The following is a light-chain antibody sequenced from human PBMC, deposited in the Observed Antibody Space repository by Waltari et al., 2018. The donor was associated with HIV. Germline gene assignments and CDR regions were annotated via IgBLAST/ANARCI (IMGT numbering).Light chain of an antibody. V-gene: IGLV7-46*01. CDR1: TGDVTTGHY. CDR2: DTT. CDR3: LLSYSGARV. Sequence: QAVVTQEPSLTVSPGGTVTLTCGSSTGDVTTGHYAYWFQQMPGQVPRTLIYDTTHKPSWTPARFSGSLPGGKAALTLSGAQPEDEAEYYCLLSYSGARVFGGGTKLTVL. J-gene: IGLJ3*02.